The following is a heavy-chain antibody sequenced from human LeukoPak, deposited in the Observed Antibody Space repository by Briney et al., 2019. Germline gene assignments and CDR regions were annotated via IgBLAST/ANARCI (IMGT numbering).Heavy chain of an antibody. V-gene: IGHV3-11*01. D-gene: IGHD4-23*01. Sequence: GGSLRLSCAASGFNFSATYMTWIRQAPGKGLEWVSYISNRGIIINYADSVKGRFTIPRDDAKSSLYLHMNNLRTEDTALYYCASGGDYVGIAATFRYWGQGSLVTVSS. J-gene: IGHJ4*02. CDR3: ASGGDYVGIAATFRY. CDR1: GFNFSATY. CDR2: ISNRGIII.